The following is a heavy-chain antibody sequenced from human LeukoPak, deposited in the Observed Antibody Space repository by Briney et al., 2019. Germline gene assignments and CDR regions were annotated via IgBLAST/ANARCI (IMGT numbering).Heavy chain of an antibody. Sequence: SVKVSCKASGGTLSSYPISWIRQAPGQGLELMGRIIPFVGLTNYAPRFQGRVTITADKDTTTAYMEPSGLTSEDTAVYYCARPRSTESGSYNWFDPWGQGTLVTVSS. V-gene: IGHV1-69*02. D-gene: IGHD1-26*01. CDR2: IIPFVGLT. CDR1: GGTLSSYP. CDR3: ARPRSTESGSYNWFDP. J-gene: IGHJ5*02.